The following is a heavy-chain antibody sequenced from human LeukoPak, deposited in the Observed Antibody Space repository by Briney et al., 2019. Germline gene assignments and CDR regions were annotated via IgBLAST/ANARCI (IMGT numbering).Heavy chain of an antibody. CDR1: GFTFDDYA. CDR2: INWNGGST. V-gene: IGHV3-20*04. J-gene: IGHJ4*02. Sequence: GGSLRLSCAASGFTFDDYAMSWVRQARGKGLEWVSGINWNGGSTGYADSVKGRFTISRDNAKNTLYLQMNSLRAEDTAVYYCAREGAAAAADYWGQGILVTVSS. CDR3: AREGAAAAADY. D-gene: IGHD3-16*01.